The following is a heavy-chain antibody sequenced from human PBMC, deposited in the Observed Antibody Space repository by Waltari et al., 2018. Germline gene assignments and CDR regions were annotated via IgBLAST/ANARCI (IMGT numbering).Heavy chain of an antibody. D-gene: IGHD5-12*01. CDR1: GFNVFSNY. CDR2: ICGGGVTK. V-gene: IGHV3-53*01. Sequence: EVQLVESGGGLIQPGGSLRLSCAASGFNVFSNYMSWVRQAPGKGLEGVSVICGGGVTKSYADSVKGRFTISRDDSRNIVYLQMNSLRADDTAVYYCARDRGASGYDFDYWGQGVLVTVSS. J-gene: IGHJ4*02. CDR3: ARDRGASGYDFDY.